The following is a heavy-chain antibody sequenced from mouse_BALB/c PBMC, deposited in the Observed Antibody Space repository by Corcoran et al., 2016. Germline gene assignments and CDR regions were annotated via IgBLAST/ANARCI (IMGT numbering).Heavy chain of an antibody. J-gene: IGHJ2*01. CDR3: AITHRSGNLDY. CDR2: INPYNDGT. CDR1: GYTFTSYV. D-gene: IGHD3-1*01. Sequence: EVQLQQSGPELVKPGASVKMSCKASGYTFTSYVMHWVKQKPGQGLEWIGYINPYNDGTKYNEKFKGKATLTSDKSSSTAYMELSSLNSEEAAVYYGAITHRSGNLDYGCQGTTLTVSS. V-gene: IGHV1S136*01.